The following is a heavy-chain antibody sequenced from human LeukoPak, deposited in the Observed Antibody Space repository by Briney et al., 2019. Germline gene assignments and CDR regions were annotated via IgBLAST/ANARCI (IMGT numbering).Heavy chain of an antibody. CDR2: ITGSGGST. CDR1: GFTFNNYA. CDR3: AKERGGEFDY. V-gene: IGHV3-23*01. Sequence: QAGGSLRLSCAASGFTFNNYAMSWVRQAPGKGLEWVSAITGSGGSTYYADSVKGRFTISRDNSKKTLYLQMNSLRAEDTAVYYCAKERGGEFDYWGQGTLVTVSS. J-gene: IGHJ4*02. D-gene: IGHD2-21*01.